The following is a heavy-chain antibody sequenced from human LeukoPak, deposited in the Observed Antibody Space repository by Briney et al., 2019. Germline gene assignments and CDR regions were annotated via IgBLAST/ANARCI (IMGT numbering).Heavy chain of an antibody. CDR3: ARVVGAVAGKGGNFDS. CDR1: GFTFNYYW. Sequence: GGSLRLSCAASGFTFNYYWMHWVRQAPGQGLMWVSRIKNDGTSTDYADSAKDRFTISRDNAKSTLYLQMNSLRGEDTAIYYCARVVGAVAGKGGNFDSWGQGTLVTVSS. V-gene: IGHV3-74*01. CDR2: IKNDGTST. J-gene: IGHJ4*02. D-gene: IGHD6-19*01.